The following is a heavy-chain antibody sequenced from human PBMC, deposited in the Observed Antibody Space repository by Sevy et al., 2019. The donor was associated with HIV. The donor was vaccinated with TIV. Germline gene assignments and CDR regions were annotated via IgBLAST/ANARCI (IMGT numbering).Heavy chain of an antibody. D-gene: IGHD3-10*01. CDR3: ARGSPYYYGSGSSDWFDP. J-gene: IGHJ5*02. CDR2: ISSSSSYI. V-gene: IGHV3-21*01. Sequence: GGSLRLSCAASGFTFSSYSMNWVRQAPGKGLEWVSSISSSSSYIYYADSVKGRFTISRDNAKNPLYLQMNSLRAEDTAVYYCARGSPYYYGSGSSDWFDPWGQGTLVTVSS. CDR1: GFTFSSYS.